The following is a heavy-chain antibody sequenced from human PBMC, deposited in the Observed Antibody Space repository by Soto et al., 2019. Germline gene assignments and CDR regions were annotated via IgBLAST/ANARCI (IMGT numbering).Heavy chain of an antibody. J-gene: IGHJ5*02. Sequence: ETLSLTCSVSGGPISSNHYYWGWVRQPPGKGLEWIGSITYDGTTYHNSSLKRRATISLDTSKSQFSLKLASANAADTAIYYFARHVTYSGPWSLPWFPPWGQGTRVTVSS. D-gene: IGHD6-13*01. V-gene: IGHV4-39*01. CDR1: GGPISSNHYY. CDR2: ITYDGTT. CDR3: ARHVTYSGPWSLPWFPP.